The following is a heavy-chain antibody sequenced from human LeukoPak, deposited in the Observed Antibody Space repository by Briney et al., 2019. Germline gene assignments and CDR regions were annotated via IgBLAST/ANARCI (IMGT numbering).Heavy chain of an antibody. J-gene: IGHJ2*01. CDR3: AKGYSSSWYWYFDL. CDR2: ISINGGTT. V-gene: IGHV3-64*01. CDR1: GFTFSSYA. Sequence: GGSLRLSCAASGFTFSSYAMHWVRQAPGKGLEYVSAISINGGTTYYANSVMGRFTISRDNSKNTLYLQMGSLRAEDMAVYYCAKGYSSSWYWYFDLWGRGTLVTVSS. D-gene: IGHD6-13*01.